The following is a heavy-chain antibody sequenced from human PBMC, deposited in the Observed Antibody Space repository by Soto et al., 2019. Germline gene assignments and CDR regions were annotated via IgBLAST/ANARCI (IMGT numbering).Heavy chain of an antibody. CDR3: ARHSGVYSTGV. D-gene: IGHD3-10*01. J-gene: IGHJ6*04. V-gene: IGHV4-59*08. Sequence: SETLSLTCTVSGGSISTYYWSWIRQPPGKGLEWIGYIYYGGSTNYNPSLKSRVTISIDTSKNQFSLKLSSVTAADTAVYYCARHSGVYSTGVWGKGTTVTVSS. CDR1: GGSISTYY. CDR2: IYYGGST.